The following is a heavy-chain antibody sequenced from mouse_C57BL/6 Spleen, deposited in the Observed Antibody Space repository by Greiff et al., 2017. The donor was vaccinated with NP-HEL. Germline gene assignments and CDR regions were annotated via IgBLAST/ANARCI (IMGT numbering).Heavy chain of an antibody. CDR2: IWSGGST. D-gene: IGHD4-1*02. CDR1: GFSLTSYG. V-gene: IGHV2-2*01. CDR3: ARKEPNWARFAY. Sequence: VQRVESGPGLVQPSQSLSITCTVSGFSLTSYGVHWVRQSPGKGLEWLGVIWSGGSTDYNAAFISRLSISKDNSKSQVFFKMNSLQADDTAIYYCARKEPNWARFAYWGQGTLVTVSA. J-gene: IGHJ3*01.